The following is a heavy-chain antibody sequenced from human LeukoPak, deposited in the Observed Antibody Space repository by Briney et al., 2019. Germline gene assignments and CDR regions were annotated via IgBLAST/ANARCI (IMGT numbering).Heavy chain of an antibody. V-gene: IGHV4-61*08. CDR1: GGSISSGGYY. D-gene: IGHD5-12*01. J-gene: IGHJ4*02. Sequence: SETLSLTCTVSGGSISSGGYYWSWIRQHPGKGLEWIWYISYSGSTNCNPSLKSRVNISVDTSKNQFTLKLNSVTAADTAVYYCARQSQHSGYQAPDSWGQGTLVTVSS. CDR3: ARQSQHSGYQAPDS. CDR2: ISYSGST.